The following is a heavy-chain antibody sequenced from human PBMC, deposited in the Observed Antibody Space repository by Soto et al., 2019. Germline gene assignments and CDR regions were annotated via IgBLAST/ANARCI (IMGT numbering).Heavy chain of an antibody. D-gene: IGHD6-6*01. Sequence: QVQLVQSGAEVKKPGSSVKVSCKASGGTFSSYAISWVRQAPGQGLELMGGIIPIFGTANYAQKFQGRVTITADESTSTAYMELSSLRSEDTAVYYCARDSGSISSSPDYFDYWGQGTLVTVSS. V-gene: IGHV1-69*01. CDR1: GGTFSSYA. CDR3: ARDSGSISSSPDYFDY. J-gene: IGHJ4*02. CDR2: IIPIFGTA.